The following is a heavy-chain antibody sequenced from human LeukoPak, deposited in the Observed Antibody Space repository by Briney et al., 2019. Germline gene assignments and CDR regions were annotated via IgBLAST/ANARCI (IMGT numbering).Heavy chain of an antibody. V-gene: IGHV4-4*07. CDR1: GGSISSYY. CDR2: IYTSGST. Sequence: SETLSLTCTVSGGSISSYYWSWIRQLAGKGLEWIGRIYTSGSTNYNPSLKSRVTMSVDTSKNQFSLKLSSVTAADTAVYYCAGDYYDSSGSDYWGQGTLVTVSS. CDR3: AGDYYDSSGSDY. J-gene: IGHJ4*02. D-gene: IGHD3-22*01.